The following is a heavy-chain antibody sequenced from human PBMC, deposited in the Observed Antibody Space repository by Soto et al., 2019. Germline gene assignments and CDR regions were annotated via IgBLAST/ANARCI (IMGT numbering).Heavy chain of an antibody. Sequence: QVQLQESGPGHVKPSETLSLTCSVIRGSVSRQTHFWTWIRQSPGRGLDWIGYKYYSGISNDNPSLQSRVTISVDTTKNQFSLRLPSVTAADTAVYYCVREDMSGTYYFDAWGQGALVTVSS. J-gene: IGHJ4*02. CDR2: KYYSGIS. V-gene: IGHV4-61*01. D-gene: IGHD1-26*01. CDR3: VREDMSGTYYFDA. CDR1: RGSVSRQTHF.